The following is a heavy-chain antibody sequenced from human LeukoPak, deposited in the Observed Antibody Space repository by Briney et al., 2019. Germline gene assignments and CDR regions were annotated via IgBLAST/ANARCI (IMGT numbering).Heavy chain of an antibody. CDR1: GYTFTSYD. J-gene: IGHJ4*02. CDR3: ARGPPNWGYDY. V-gene: IGHV1-8*01. D-gene: IGHD7-27*01. CDR2: MNPNSGNT. Sequence: ASVTVSCKASGYTFTSYDINWVRQATGQGLEWMGWMNPNSGNTGYAQKFQGRVTMTRNTSISTAYMELSNLRSDDTAVYYCARGPPNWGYDYWGPGTLVTVSS.